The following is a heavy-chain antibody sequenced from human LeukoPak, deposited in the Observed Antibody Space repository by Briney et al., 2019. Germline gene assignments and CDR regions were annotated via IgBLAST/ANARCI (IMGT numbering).Heavy chain of an antibody. CDR2: IYYSGST. V-gene: IGHV4-39*06. J-gene: IGHJ5*02. CDR1: GGSISSSSYY. D-gene: IGHD6-19*01. CDR3: ARERLGIAVAGWFDP. Sequence: SETLSLTCTVSGGSISSSSYYWGWIRQPPGKGLEWIGSIYYSGSTYYNPSLKSRVTISVDTSKNQFPLKLSSVTAADTAVYYCARERLGIAVAGWFDPWGQGTLVTVSS.